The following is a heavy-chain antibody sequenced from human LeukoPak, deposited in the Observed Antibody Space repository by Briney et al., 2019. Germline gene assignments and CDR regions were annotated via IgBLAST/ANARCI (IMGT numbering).Heavy chain of an antibody. V-gene: IGHV4-34*01. CDR3: ARGREYDFWSGLGKYYYYMDV. Sequence: SETLSLTCAVYGGSFSGYYWSWIRQPPGKGLEWIGEINHSGSTNYNPSLKSRVTISVDTSKNQFSLKLSSVTAADTAVYYCARGREYDFWSGLGKYYYYMDVGGKGTTVTVSS. J-gene: IGHJ6*03. CDR2: INHSGST. CDR1: GGSFSGYY. D-gene: IGHD3-3*01.